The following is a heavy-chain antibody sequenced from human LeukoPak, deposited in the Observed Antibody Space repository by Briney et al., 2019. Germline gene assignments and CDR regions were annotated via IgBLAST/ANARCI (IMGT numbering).Heavy chain of an antibody. J-gene: IGHJ5*02. CDR3: ARAVPAAINWFDP. D-gene: IGHD2-2*01. CDR1: GGTFSSYA. V-gene: IGHV1-69*05. CDR2: IIPIFGTA. Sequence: SVKVSCKASGGTFSSYAISWVRQAPGQGLEWMGGIIPIFGTANYAQKFQGRVTITTDESTSTAYMELSSLRSEDTAVYYCARAVPAAINWFDPWGQGTLVTVSS.